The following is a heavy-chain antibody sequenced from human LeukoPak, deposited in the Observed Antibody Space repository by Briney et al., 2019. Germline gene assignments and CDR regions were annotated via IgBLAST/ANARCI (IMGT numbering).Heavy chain of an antibody. CDR3: VKTYRNSWDLDY. V-gene: IGHV3-30*18. J-gene: IGHJ4*02. CDR2: ISYDGSNK. CDR1: GFTFSSYA. Sequence: PGGSLRLSCAASGFTFSSYAMHWVRQAPGKGLEWMAVISYDGSNKYYADSVKGRFTISRDNSKNTLYLQINSLRAEDTAVYYCVKTYRNSWDLDYWGQGTLVTVSS. D-gene: IGHD6-13*01.